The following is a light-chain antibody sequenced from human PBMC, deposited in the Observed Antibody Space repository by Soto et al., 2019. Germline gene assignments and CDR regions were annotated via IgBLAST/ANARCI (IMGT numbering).Light chain of an antibody. CDR2: RAS. V-gene: IGKV1-5*03. J-gene: IGKJ2*01. CDR1: QSISPW. Sequence: DIQMTQSPSPLSAYVGERVTITCRASQSISPWLAWYQKKPGKAPNLLIYRASNLQTGVPSRFSGSGSGTEFTLTINSLQPDDFATYYCQQYRSRPYTFGQGTKLEIE. CDR3: QQYRSRPYT.